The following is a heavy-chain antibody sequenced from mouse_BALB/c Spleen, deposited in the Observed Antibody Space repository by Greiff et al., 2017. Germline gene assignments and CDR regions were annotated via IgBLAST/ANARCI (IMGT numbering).Heavy chain of an antibody. V-gene: IGHV1-67*01. D-gene: IGHD2-1*01. CDR2: ISTYYGNT. CDR3: AREKDLLSYYYAMDY. CDR1: GYTFTDYA. J-gene: IGHJ4*01. Sequence: QVQLQQSGPELVRPGVSVKISCKGSGYTFTDYAMHWVKQSHAKSLEWIGVISTYYGNTNYNQKFKGKATMTVDKSSSTAYMELARLTSEDSAIYYCAREKDLLSYYYAMDYWGQGTSVTVSS.